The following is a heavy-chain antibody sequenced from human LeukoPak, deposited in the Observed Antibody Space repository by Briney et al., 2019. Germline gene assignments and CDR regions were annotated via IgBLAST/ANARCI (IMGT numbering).Heavy chain of an antibody. J-gene: IGHJ4*02. V-gene: IGHV3-30*18. CDR3: AKDQVLKTTVTTIDVDY. D-gene: IGHD4-11*01. Sequence: PGRSLRLSCAASGFTFSSYGMHWVRQAPGKGLEWVAVISYDGSNKYYADSVKGRFTISRDNSKNTLYLQMNSLRAEDTAVYYCAKDQVLKTTVTTIDVDYWGQGTLVTVSS. CDR2: ISYDGSNK. CDR1: GFTFSSYG.